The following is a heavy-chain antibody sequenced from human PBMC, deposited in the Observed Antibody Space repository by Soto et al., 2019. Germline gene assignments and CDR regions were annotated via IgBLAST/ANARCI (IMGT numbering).Heavy chain of an antibody. V-gene: IGHV1-18*01. CDR1: GYTFTSYG. CDR2: ISTYNGNT. J-gene: IGHJ5*02. CDR3: ARTYGNSWYSP. D-gene: IGHD2-2*02. Sequence: QVQLVQSGAEVKKPGASVKVSCKASGYTFTSYGITWVRQAPGQGLEWMGWISTYNGNTNYAQNLQGRVTMTTDTPTSTAYMELSSLRSDDTAVYCCARTYGNSWYSPWGQGTLVTVSS.